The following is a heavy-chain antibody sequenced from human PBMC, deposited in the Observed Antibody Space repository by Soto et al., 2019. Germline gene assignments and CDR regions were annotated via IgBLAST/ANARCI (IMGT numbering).Heavy chain of an antibody. V-gene: IGHV3-30*18. CDR1: GFTFSSYG. CDR3: AKDGLGYCSGGSCHHWFDP. Sequence: PGGSLRLSCAASGFTFSSYGMHWVRQAPGKGLEWVAVISYDGSNKYYADSVKGRFTISRDNSKNTLYLQMNSLRAEDTAVYYCAKDGLGYCSGGSCHHWFDPWGQGT. J-gene: IGHJ5*02. D-gene: IGHD2-15*01. CDR2: ISYDGSNK.